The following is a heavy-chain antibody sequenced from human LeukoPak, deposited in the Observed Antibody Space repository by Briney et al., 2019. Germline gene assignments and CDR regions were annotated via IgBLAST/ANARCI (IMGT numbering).Heavy chain of an antibody. Sequence: ASVKVSCKASGYTFTGYYMHWVRQAPGQGLEWMGWINPNSGGTNYAQKLQGRVTMTTDTSTSTAYMELRSLRSDDTAVYYCARDVGYCSGGSCPTFDYWGQGTLVTVSS. V-gene: IGHV1-2*02. D-gene: IGHD2-15*01. CDR3: ARDVGYCSGGSCPTFDY. J-gene: IGHJ4*02. CDR1: GYTFTGYY. CDR2: INPNSGGT.